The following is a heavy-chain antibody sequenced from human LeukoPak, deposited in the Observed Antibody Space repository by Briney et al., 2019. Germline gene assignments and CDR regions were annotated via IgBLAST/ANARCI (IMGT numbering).Heavy chain of an antibody. D-gene: IGHD1-1*01. Sequence: GGSLRLSCAASGFTFSSYWISWVRQAPGKGLEWVANIEQDGSEKNYVDSVKGRFTISRDNAENALYLQMNSLRAEDTALYYCAKSSQLLSWNGRYYGMDVWGQGTTVTVSS. V-gene: IGHV3-7*03. CDR2: IEQDGSEK. CDR1: GFTFSSYW. J-gene: IGHJ6*02. CDR3: AKSSQLLSWNGRYYGMDV.